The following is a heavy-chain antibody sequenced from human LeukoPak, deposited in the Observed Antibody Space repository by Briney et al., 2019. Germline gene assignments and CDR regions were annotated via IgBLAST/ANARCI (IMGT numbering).Heavy chain of an antibody. Sequence: GGSLRLSCAASGFTFSSYSMNWVRQAPGKGLEWVSSISSSSSYIYYADSVKGRFTISRDNAKNSLYLQMNSLRAEDTAVYYCARVGIVVVPAAPEGYMDVWGKGTTVTVSS. D-gene: IGHD2-2*03. V-gene: IGHV3-21*01. CDR2: ISSSSSYI. J-gene: IGHJ6*03. CDR1: GFTFSSYS. CDR3: ARVGIVVVPAAPEGYMDV.